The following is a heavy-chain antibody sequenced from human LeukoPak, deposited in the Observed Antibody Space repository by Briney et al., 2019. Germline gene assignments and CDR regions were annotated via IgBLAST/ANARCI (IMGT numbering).Heavy chain of an antibody. CDR2: ISSSSSTI. CDR1: GFTFSSYS. J-gene: IGHJ6*03. V-gene: IGHV3-48*01. Sequence: TGGSLRLSCAATGFTFSSYSMNWVRQAPGKGLDWASYISSSSSTIYSADTVKGRFTISRDNAKNSLYLQMNTLRAEDTAVYYCARGKNVVVPAAKRNYYYYYYMDVWGKGTTVTVSS. CDR3: ARGKNVVVPAAKRNYYYYYYMDV. D-gene: IGHD2-2*01.